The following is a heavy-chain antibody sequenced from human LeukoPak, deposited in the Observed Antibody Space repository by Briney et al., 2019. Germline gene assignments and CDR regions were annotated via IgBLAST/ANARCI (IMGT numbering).Heavy chain of an antibody. CDR2: INHSGST. D-gene: IGHD1-1*01. Sequence: PSETLTLACAVYGGSFTGYYWSWIRQPAGKGLEWIGEINHSGSTNYNPSLKSRVTISVDTSKNQFSLKLSSVTAADTAVYYCARWSNWKDLDYWGQGTRVTVSS. J-gene: IGHJ4*02. CDR1: GGSFTGYY. V-gene: IGHV4-34*01. CDR3: ARWSNWKDLDY.